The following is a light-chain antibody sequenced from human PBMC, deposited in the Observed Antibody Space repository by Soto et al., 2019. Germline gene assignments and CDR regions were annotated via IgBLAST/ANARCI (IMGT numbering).Light chain of an antibody. CDR3: ATWDDTLRGGV. CDR2: DND. CDR1: TSNIGNNY. Sequence: QSVLTQPPSVSAAPGQKVTISCSGSTSNIGNNYVSWYQQLPGTAPKLLIYDNDKRPSGIPDRFSGSKSGTSATLGISGLQSEDDADYYCATWDDTLRGGVFGGGTKLTVL. V-gene: IGLV1-51*01. J-gene: IGLJ3*02.